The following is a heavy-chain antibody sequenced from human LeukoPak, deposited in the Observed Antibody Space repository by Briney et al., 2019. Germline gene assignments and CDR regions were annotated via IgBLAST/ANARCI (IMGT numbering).Heavy chain of an antibody. Sequence: ASVKVSCKASGYTFTSYDINWVRQATGQGLEWMGWMNPNSGNTGYAQKFQGRVTTTRNTSISTAYMELSSLRSEDTAVYYCARSGRLALYYYYGMDVWGQGTTVTVSS. CDR3: ARSGRLALYYYYGMDV. CDR2: MNPNSGNT. J-gene: IGHJ6*02. D-gene: IGHD3-10*01. CDR1: GYTFTSYD. V-gene: IGHV1-8*01.